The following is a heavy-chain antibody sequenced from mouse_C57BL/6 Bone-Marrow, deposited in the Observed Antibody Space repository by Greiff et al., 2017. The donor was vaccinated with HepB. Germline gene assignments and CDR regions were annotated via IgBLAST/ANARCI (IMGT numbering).Heavy chain of an antibody. CDR2: IWGGGST. CDR3: ATHEGGLLLGAMDY. CDR1: GFSLTSYG. Sequence: VKLMESGPGLVAPSQSLSITCTVSGFSLTSYGVGWVRQPPGKGLEWLGVIWGGGSTNYNSALLSRLSISKDNSKSQVFLKMNSLQTDDTAMYYCATHEGGLLLGAMDYWGKGTSVTVSS. J-gene: IGHJ4*01. D-gene: IGHD3-1*01. V-gene: IGHV2-9*01.